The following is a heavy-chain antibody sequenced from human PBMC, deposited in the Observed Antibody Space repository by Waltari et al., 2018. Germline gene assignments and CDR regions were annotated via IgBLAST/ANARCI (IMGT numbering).Heavy chain of an antibody. CDR2: IYYSGST. CDR3: ASYLCNRQLVRMGPCGDFDY. J-gene: IGHJ4*02. V-gene: IGHV4-59*01. CDR1: GGSISSYY. D-gene: IGHD6-13*01. Sequence: QVQLQESGPGLVKPSETLSLTCTVSGGSISSYYWSWIRQPPGKGLEWIGYIYYSGSTNYNPSLKRRGTISVDTSKNQFSLKLSSVTAADTAVYYCASYLCNRQLVRMGPCGDFDYWGQGTLVTVSS.